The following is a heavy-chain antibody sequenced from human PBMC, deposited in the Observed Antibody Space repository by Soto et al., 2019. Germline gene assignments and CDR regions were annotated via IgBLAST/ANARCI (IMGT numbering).Heavy chain of an antibody. CDR3: ARHRKLELRVWWFDP. Sequence: SETLSLTCTVSGGSISSSSYYWGWIRQPPGKGLEWIGSIYYSGSTNYNPSLKSRVTISVDTSKNQFSLKLSSVTAADTAVYYCARHRKLELRVWWFDPWGQGTLVTVSS. J-gene: IGHJ5*02. V-gene: IGHV4-39*01. CDR2: IYYSGST. D-gene: IGHD1-7*01. CDR1: GGSISSSSYY.